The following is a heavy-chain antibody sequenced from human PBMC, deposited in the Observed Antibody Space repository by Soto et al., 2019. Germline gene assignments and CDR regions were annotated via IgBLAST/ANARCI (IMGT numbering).Heavy chain of an antibody. CDR1: GGSISSYY. J-gene: IGHJ6*02. V-gene: IGHV4-59*01. D-gene: IGHD3-3*01. Sequence: SETLSLTCTVSGGSISSYYWSWILQPPWKGLEWFGYIYYSGSTNYNPSLKSRVTISVDTSKNQFSLKLSSVTAADTAVYYCARDYIGTADSVFWSGYYSGAYGMDVWGQGTTVT. CDR2: IYYSGST. CDR3: ARDYIGTADSVFWSGYYSGAYGMDV.